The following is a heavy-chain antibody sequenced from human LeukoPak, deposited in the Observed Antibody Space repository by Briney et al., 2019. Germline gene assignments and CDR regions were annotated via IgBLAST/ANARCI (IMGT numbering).Heavy chain of an antibody. CDR1: GDSVSSNGS. CDR2: TYYRSQWYN. CDR3: ARGGQGDGYSADEAFDI. D-gene: IGHD5-18*01. J-gene: IGHJ3*02. V-gene: IGHV6-1*01. Sequence: SQTLSLTCAISGDSVSSNGSWNWIRQSPSRGLEWLGRTYYRSQWYNDYVVSVKSRININPDTSNNHFSLQLNSVTPEDTAVYYCARGGQGDGYSADEAFDIWGQGTMVTVS.